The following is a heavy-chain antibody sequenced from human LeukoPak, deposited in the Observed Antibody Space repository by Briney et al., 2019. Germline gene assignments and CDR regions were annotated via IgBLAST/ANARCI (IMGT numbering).Heavy chain of an antibody. J-gene: IGHJ4*02. CDR2: ISANNGDT. Sequence: ASVKVSCKASGGTFSSYAISWVRQAPGQGLEWMGWISANNGDTDYPPKLPDRVTMTTDTYTSTAYMELRSLRSDDTAMYYCARESHETREDYWGQGTLVTVSS. CDR3: ARESHETREDY. V-gene: IGHV1-18*01. D-gene: IGHD1-1*01. CDR1: GGTFSSYA.